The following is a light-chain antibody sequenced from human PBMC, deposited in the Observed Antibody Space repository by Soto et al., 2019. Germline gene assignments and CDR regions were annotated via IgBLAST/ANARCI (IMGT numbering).Light chain of an antibody. CDR2: AAS. V-gene: IGKV3-15*01. CDR1: QSVRTN. J-gene: IGKJ1*01. Sequence: ERVMTQSPATLSVSPGERVTLSCGASQSVRTNLAWYQHTPGRAPRLLIYAASTRATGIPDRFRGSGSGTEFTLTISSLQSEDFASYYCQQYDDWPRTFGQGTKVDIK. CDR3: QQYDDWPRT.